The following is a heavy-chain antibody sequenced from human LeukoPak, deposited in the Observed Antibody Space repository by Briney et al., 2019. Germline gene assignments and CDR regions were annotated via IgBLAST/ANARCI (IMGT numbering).Heavy chain of an antibody. Sequence: PGGSLRLSCAASGFTFSSYSMHWVRQAPGKGLVWVSRIDSDGSSTNYADSVKGRFTISRDNAKNTLYLQMNSLRAEDTAVYYCAKGPLGDAFDIWGQGTMVTVSS. CDR1: GFTFSSYS. J-gene: IGHJ3*02. CDR2: IDSDGSST. CDR3: AKGPLGDAFDI. V-gene: IGHV3-74*01. D-gene: IGHD3-16*01.